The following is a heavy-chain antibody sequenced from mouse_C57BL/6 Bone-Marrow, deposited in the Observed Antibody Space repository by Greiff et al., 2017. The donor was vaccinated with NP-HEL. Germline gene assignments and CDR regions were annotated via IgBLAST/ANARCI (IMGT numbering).Heavy chain of an antibody. CDR2: IDPSDSYT. V-gene: IGHV1-59*01. Sequence: QVQLQQPGAELVRPGTSVKLSCKASGYTFTSYWMHWVKQRPGQGLEWIGVIDPSDSYTNYNQKFKGKATLTVDTSSSTAYMQLSSLTSEDSAVYYCARGSDGSSPYFDYWGQGTTLTVSS. CDR1: GYTFTSYW. CDR3: ARGSDGSSPYFDY. D-gene: IGHD1-1*01. J-gene: IGHJ2*01.